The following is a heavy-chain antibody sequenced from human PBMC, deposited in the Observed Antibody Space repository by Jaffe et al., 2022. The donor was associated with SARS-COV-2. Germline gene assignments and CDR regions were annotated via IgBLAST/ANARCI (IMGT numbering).Heavy chain of an antibody. CDR3: ARVVGFGDSDQRMGMDV. V-gene: IGHV4-31*03. CDR2: SYYSGIT. D-gene: IGHD1-26*01. J-gene: IGHJ6*02. Sequence: QVQLQESGPGLVKSSQTLSLSCSVSGFSIGTGGYYWSWIRQHPGKGLEWIGYSYYSGITYYNPSLKSRVTISVDMSKNQFSLRLTSVTAADTAVYFCARVVGFGDSDQRMGMDVWGQGTTVTVSS. CDR1: GFSIGTGGYY.